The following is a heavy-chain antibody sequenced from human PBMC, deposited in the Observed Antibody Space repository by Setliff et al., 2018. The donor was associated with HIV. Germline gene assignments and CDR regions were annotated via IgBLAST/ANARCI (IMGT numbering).Heavy chain of an antibody. D-gene: IGHD5-18*01. CDR3: VGGQKWLAFDS. V-gene: IGHV4-59*01. J-gene: IGHJ4*02. CDR1: GGAISSYY. Sequence: SETLSLTCTVSGGAISSYYWSWIRQPPGEGLEWIGYSHNNGNTHYNPSLKSRVTISVDTSNNHLSLKLRSVTTADTAIYYCVGGQKWLAFDSWGQGTLVTVSS. CDR2: SHNNGNT.